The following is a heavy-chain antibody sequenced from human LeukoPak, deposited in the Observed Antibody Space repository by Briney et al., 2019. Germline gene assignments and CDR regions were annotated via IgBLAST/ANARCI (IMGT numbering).Heavy chain of an antibody. V-gene: IGHV1-69*01. J-gene: IGHJ5*02. CDR2: IIPIFGTA. D-gene: IGHD4-17*01. CDR1: GGTFSSYA. CDR3: ARVEDGDYGWFDP. Sequence: SVKVSCKASGGTFSSYAISWVRQAPGQGLEWMGGIIPIFGTANYAQKFQGRVTITADESTSTAYMELSSLRSEDTAVYYCARVEDGDYGWFDPWGQGTLVTVSS.